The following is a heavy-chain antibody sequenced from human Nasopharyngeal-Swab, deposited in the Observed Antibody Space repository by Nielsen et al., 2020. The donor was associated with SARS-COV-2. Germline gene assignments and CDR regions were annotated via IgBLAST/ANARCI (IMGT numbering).Heavy chain of an antibody. CDR3: ASHYGSGSLPLDY. D-gene: IGHD3-10*01. Sequence: GVSLRLSCAASGFTFSSYWMHWVRQAPGKGLVWVSRINSDGSSTSYADSVKGRFTISRDNAKNTLYLQMNSLRAEDTAVYSCASHYGSGSLPLDYWGQGTLVTVSS. J-gene: IGHJ4*02. V-gene: IGHV3-74*01. CDR2: INSDGSST. CDR1: GFTFSSYW.